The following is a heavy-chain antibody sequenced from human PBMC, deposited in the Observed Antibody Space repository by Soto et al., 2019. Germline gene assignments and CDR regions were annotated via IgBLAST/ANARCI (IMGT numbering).Heavy chain of an antibody. Sequence: VQLVESGGGVVQPGRSLRLSCAASGFTFSSYGMHWVRQAPGKGLEWVAVIWYDGSNKYYADSVKGRFTISRDNSKNTLYLQMNSLRAEDTAVYYCARRGLSSIAADYWGQGTLVTVSS. CDR2: IWYDGSNK. D-gene: IGHD6-6*01. J-gene: IGHJ4*02. V-gene: IGHV3-33*01. CDR3: ARRGLSSIAADY. CDR1: GFTFSSYG.